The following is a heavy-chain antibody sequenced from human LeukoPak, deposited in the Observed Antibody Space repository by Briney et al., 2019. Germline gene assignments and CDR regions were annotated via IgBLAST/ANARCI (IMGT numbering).Heavy chain of an antibody. Sequence: GGSLRLSCAASGFTFSSYSMNWVRQAPGKGLEWVSYISSSSSTIYYADSVKGRFTISRDNAKNSLYLQMNSLRAEDTAVYYCAREIARMVRGVIPYYYGMDVWGQGTTVTVSS. J-gene: IGHJ6*02. V-gene: IGHV3-48*04. D-gene: IGHD3-10*01. CDR2: ISSSSSTI. CDR3: AREIARMVRGVIPYYYGMDV. CDR1: GFTFSSYS.